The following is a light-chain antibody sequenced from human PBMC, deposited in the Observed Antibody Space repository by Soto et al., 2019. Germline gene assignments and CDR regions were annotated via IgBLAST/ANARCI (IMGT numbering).Light chain of an antibody. J-gene: IGKJ2*01. CDR3: QQYGSSPRT. CDR2: AAS. CDR1: QSVSSSY. Sequence: ENVLTQSPGTLSLSPGERATLSCRASQSVSSSYLAWYQQKPGQAPRLLIYAASSRASGIPDRFSGSGSGTDFTLIISRLEREDFAVYYCQQYGSSPRTFGQGTKLEI. V-gene: IGKV3-20*01.